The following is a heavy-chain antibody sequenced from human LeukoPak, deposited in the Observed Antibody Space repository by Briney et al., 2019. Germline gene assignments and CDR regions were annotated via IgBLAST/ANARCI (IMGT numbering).Heavy chain of an antibody. CDR1: GYSFTTFG. D-gene: IGHD5-18*01. J-gene: IGHJ5*02. CDR2: ITGYNANT. V-gene: IGHV1-18*01. Sequence: GASVKVSCKTSGYSFTTFGISWVRQAPGQGLEWMGWITGYNANTNYVQKFQGRVTMTIDTSTTTVFMELRSLESDDTAVYFCASGEYSYGYEWFDPWGQGTLVTVSS. CDR3: ASGEYSYGYEWFDP.